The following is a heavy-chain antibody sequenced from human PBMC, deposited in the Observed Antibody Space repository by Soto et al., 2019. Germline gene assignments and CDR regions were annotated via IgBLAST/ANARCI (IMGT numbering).Heavy chain of an antibody. V-gene: IGHV3-23*01. CDR2: ISGSGGST. CDR1: GFTFSSYA. D-gene: IGHD3-3*01. CDR3: AKDRVRYDFWSGYYYYYYYGMDV. J-gene: IGHJ6*02. Sequence: EVQLLESGGGLVQPGGSLRLSCAASGFTFSSYAMSWVRQAPGKGLEWVSAISGSGGSTYYADSVKGRFTISRDNSKKTLYLQMNSLRAEDTAVYYCAKDRVRYDFWSGYYYYYYYGMDVWGQGTTVTVSS.